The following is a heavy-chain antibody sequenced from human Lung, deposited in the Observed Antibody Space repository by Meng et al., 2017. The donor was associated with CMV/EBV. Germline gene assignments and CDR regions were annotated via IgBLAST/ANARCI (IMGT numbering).Heavy chain of an antibody. D-gene: IGHD3-16*02. Sequence: SVXVSCKASGSTFRSTSLMWVRQAPGQGLEWMGGITPAIETADYAQKFRDRVTITTDDSATTAYMEMNSLRSEDTAVYFCARGPSITVGGVIIWPLEDWXQGTLVTVSS. V-gene: IGHV1-69*05. J-gene: IGHJ4*02. CDR2: ITPAIETA. CDR3: ARGPSITVGGVIIWPLED. CDR1: GSTFRSTS.